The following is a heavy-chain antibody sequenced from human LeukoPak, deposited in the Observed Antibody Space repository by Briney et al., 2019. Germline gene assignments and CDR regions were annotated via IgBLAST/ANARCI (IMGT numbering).Heavy chain of an antibody. D-gene: IGHD6-13*01. CDR1: GYTFTGYY. Sequence: ASVKVSCKASGYTFTGYYMHWVRQAPGQGLEWMGWINPNSGGTNYAQKFQGRVTMTRDTSISTAYMELSRLRSDDTAVYYCAREPPGIAAAGTPDYWGQGTLVTVSS. CDR3: AREPPGIAAAGTPDY. V-gene: IGHV1-2*02. CDR2: INPNSGGT. J-gene: IGHJ4*02.